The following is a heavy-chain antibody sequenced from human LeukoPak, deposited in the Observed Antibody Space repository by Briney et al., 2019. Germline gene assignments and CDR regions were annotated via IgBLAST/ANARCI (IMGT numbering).Heavy chain of an antibody. CDR1: GFTVSSNY. Sequence: QPGGSLRLSCAASGFTVSSNYMSWVRQAPGKGLEWVSVIYSGGSTYYADSVKGRFTISRDNSKNTLYLQMNSLRAEDTAVYYCAKGLTYYYDSSGYYYGNYFDYWGQGTLVTVSS. D-gene: IGHD3-22*01. CDR3: AKGLTYYYDSSGYYYGNYFDY. V-gene: IGHV3-53*01. J-gene: IGHJ4*02. CDR2: IYSGGST.